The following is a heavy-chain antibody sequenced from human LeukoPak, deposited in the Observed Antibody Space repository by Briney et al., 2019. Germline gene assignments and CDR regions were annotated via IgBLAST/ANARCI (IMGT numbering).Heavy chain of an antibody. CDR1: GYPINNAYY. CDR3: ARQYDSYFYYYLDL. CDR2: LYHPDST. V-gene: IGHV4-38-2*01. Sequence: SETLSLTCAVSGYPINNAYYWVWIRQPPGEGLEWIGSLYHPDSTYYNPSIKSRVTMSVDTSTNQFSLKLSFVTAADTAVYYCARQYDSYFYYYLDLWGTGTTVTVSS. J-gene: IGHJ6*03. D-gene: IGHD2-2*01.